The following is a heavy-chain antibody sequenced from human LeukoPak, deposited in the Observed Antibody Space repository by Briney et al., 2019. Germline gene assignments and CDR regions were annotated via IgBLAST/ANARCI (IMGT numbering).Heavy chain of an antibody. CDR2: ISSSSSYI. CDR1: GFTFSSYS. CDR3: ARESSAFFWSGYYPLDY. J-gene: IGHJ4*02. V-gene: IGHV3-21*01. Sequence: PGGSLRLSCAASGFTFSSYSMKWVRQAPGSGLEWVSSISSSSSYIYYADSVKGRFTISRDNAKNSLFLQMDGLRVEDTGVYYCARESSAFFWSGYYPLDYWGQGTLVTVSS. D-gene: IGHD3-3*01.